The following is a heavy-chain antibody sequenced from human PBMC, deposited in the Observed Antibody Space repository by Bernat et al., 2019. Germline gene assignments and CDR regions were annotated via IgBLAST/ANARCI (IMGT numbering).Heavy chain of an antibody. CDR2: IYNGGST. Sequence: EVQLVESGGGLVQPGGSLRLSCAASVFTVSSNYMSWVRQAPGKGLEWVSVIYNGGSTYYADSVKGRFTISRDNSKNTLYLQMNSLRAEDTAVYYCARDTHDSSGYYAPGASWGQGTLVTVSS. V-gene: IGHV3-66*01. CDR1: VFTVSSNY. D-gene: IGHD3-22*01. J-gene: IGHJ5*02. CDR3: ARDTHDSSGYYAPGAS.